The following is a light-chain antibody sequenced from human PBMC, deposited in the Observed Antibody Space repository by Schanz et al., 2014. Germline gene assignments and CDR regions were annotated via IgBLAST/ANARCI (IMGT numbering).Light chain of an antibody. Sequence: EVVMTQSPATLSVSPGETVTLSCRASQSVSSNLAWYLQKPGQAPRLLIYGASTRATGIPARFSGSGSGTEFALTISRLEPEDFAVYYCQQYDTSVTFGQGTKVEIK. CDR2: GAS. J-gene: IGKJ1*01. CDR3: QQYDTSVT. V-gene: IGKV3-15*01. CDR1: QSVSSN.